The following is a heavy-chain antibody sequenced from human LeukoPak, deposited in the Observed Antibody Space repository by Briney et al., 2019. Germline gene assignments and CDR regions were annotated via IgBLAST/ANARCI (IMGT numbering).Heavy chain of an antibody. Sequence: SETLSLTCIVSGGSIGSYYWSWIRQPPGKGLEWIGYIYYSGNTNYNPSLKSRVTISVDTSKSQFSLKLSSVTAADTAVYYCAGDRGGSSAPFDSWGQGTLVTVSS. CDR2: IYYSGNT. D-gene: IGHD6-6*01. CDR1: GGSIGSYY. V-gene: IGHV4-59*01. CDR3: AGDRGGSSAPFDS. J-gene: IGHJ4*02.